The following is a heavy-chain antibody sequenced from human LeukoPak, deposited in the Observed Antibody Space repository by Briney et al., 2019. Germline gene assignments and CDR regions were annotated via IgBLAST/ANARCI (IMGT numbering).Heavy chain of an antibody. Sequence: SVKVSCKASGGTFSSYAISWVRQAPGQGLEWMGGIIPIFGAANYAQKFQGRVTITADKSTSTAYMELSSLRSEDTAVYYGARDGGYYDYVWGSYRFDYWGQGTLVTVSS. V-gene: IGHV1-69*06. J-gene: IGHJ4*02. CDR3: ARDGGYYDYVWGSYRFDY. D-gene: IGHD3-16*02. CDR2: IIPIFGAA. CDR1: GGTFSSYA.